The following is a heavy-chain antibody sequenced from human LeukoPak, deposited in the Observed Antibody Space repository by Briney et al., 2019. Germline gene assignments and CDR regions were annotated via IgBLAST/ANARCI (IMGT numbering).Heavy chain of an antibody. CDR3: AREYDILTGYERYNWFDP. J-gene: IGHJ5*02. V-gene: IGHV1-2*02. Sequence: ASVKVSCKASGYTFTGYYMHWVRQAPGQGLEWMGWINPNSGGTNYAQKFQGRVTMTRDTSISTAYMELSRLRSDDTAVYYCAREYDILTGYERYNWFDPWGQGTLVTVSS. CDR2: INPNSGGT. D-gene: IGHD3-9*01. CDR1: GYTFTGYY.